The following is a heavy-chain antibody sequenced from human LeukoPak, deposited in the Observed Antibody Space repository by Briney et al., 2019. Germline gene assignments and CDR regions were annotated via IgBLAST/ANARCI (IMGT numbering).Heavy chain of an antibody. Sequence: GGSLRLSCAASGFTFSSYWMHWVRQAPGKGLVWVSRINSDGSSTSYADSVKGRFTISRDNAKNTLYLQMNSLRAEDTAVYYCAKDDTITMVRGPFDYWGQGTLVTVPS. CDR3: AKDDTITMVRGPFDY. CDR2: INSDGSST. V-gene: IGHV3-74*01. CDR1: GFTFSSYW. J-gene: IGHJ4*02. D-gene: IGHD3-10*01.